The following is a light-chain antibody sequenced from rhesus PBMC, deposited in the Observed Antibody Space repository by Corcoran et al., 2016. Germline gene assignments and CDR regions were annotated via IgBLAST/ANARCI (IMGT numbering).Light chain of an antibody. Sequence: DIQMTQSPSSLSASVGDRVTITCRASENVNNYLNWYQQKPGKAPKLLIYKASTLQSGVPLRFSGSGSGTDYTFTISSLQPEDVATYYCQHGYGTPWTFGQGTKVEIK. CDR3: QHGYGTPWT. V-gene: IGKV1-74*01. J-gene: IGKJ1*01. CDR2: KAS. CDR1: ENVNNY.